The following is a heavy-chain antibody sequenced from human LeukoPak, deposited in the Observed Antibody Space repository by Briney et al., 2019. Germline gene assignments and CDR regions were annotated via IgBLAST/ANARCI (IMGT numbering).Heavy chain of an antibody. CDR3: ARAFGDFTFDY. V-gene: IGHV4-39*07. Sequence: SETLSLTCTVSGGSISSSSYYWGWIRQPPGKGLEWIGSIYYSGSTYYNPSLKSRVTISVDTSKNQFSLKLSSVTAADTAVYYCARAFGDFTFDYWGQGTLVTVSS. CDR2: IYYSGST. J-gene: IGHJ4*02. D-gene: IGHD3-3*01. CDR1: GGSISSSSYY.